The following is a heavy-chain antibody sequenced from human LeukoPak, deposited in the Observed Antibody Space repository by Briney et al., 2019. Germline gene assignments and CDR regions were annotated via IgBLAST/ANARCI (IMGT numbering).Heavy chain of an antibody. J-gene: IGHJ6*03. Sequence: AASVKVSCKASGCTFTSYYMHWVRQAPGQGLEWMGIINPSGGSTSYAQKFQGRVTMTRDTSKSTVYMELSSLRSEDTAVYYCARGHCSSTSCYGRGYYYYMDVWGKGTTVTVSS. CDR2: INPSGGST. V-gene: IGHV1-46*03. D-gene: IGHD2-2*01. CDR1: GCTFTSYY. CDR3: ARGHCSSTSCYGRGYYYYMDV.